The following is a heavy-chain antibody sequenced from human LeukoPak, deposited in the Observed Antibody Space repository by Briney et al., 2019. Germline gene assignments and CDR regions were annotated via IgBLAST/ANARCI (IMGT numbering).Heavy chain of an antibody. V-gene: IGHV1-69*02. D-gene: IGHD6-13*01. Sequence: SVKVSCKASGGTFSSYTISWVRQAPGQGLEWMGRIIPILGIANYAQKFQGRVTITADKSTSTAYMELSSLRSEDTAVYYCARGTSSSWYPGGEYYYYMDVWGKGTTVTVSS. CDR3: ARGTSSSWYPGGEYYYYMDV. CDR2: IIPILGIA. J-gene: IGHJ6*03. CDR1: GGTFSSYT.